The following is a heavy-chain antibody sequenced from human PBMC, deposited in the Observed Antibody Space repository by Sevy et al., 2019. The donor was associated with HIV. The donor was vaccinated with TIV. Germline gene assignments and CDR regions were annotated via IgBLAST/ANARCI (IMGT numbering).Heavy chain of an antibody. CDR3: AKDRLGSYARLFHY. CDR2: IPNDGSNK. J-gene: IGHJ4*02. CDR1: GFTFSSFD. Sequence: GGSLRLSCVVSGFTFSSFDMHWVRQAPGKGLEWVAFIPNDGSNKYYEDSLKGRVTITRDNSKNTLYLQMNSLRADDTAAYYCAKDRLGSYARLFHYWGQGTLVTVSS. D-gene: IGHD1-26*01. V-gene: IGHV3-30*02.